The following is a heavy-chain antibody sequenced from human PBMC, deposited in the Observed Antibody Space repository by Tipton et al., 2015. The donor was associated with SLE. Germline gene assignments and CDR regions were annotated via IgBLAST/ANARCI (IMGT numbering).Heavy chain of an antibody. V-gene: IGHV4-61*02. CDR3: ATFSQSRLFDY. Sequence: LRLSCTVSGGSISSGSYYWSWIRQPAGKGLEWIGRIYTSGSTYYSLSLKSRVTTSVDTSRNQFSLRLISVTAADTAVYYCATFSQSRLFDYWGQGRLVTVSS. J-gene: IGHJ4*02. CDR2: IYTSGST. D-gene: IGHD3-3*02. CDR1: GGSISSGSYY.